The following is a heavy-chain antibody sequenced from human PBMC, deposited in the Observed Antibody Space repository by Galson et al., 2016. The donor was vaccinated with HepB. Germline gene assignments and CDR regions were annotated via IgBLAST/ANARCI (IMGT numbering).Heavy chain of an antibody. V-gene: IGHV4-59*01. CDR1: GGSISSNY. D-gene: IGHD5-12*01. Sequence: SETLSLTCTVSGGSISSNYWSWIRQPPGKGLEWIGYIYYSGSTNYNPSLKSRVTISVDTSKNQVSLKLSSVTAADTAVYYCARLRAHSFDMWGQGTMVTVSS. CDR2: IYYSGST. J-gene: IGHJ3*02. CDR3: ARLRAHSFDM.